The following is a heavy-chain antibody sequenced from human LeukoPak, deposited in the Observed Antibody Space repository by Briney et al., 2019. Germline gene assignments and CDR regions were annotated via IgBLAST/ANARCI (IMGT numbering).Heavy chain of an antibody. V-gene: IGHV3-33*01. CDR3: ARVGGHYDVLTGYSYYFDY. CDR2: IWYDGSNK. Sequence: GGSLRLSCAASGFTFSSYGMHWVRQAPGKGLEWVAVIWYDGSNKYYADSVKGRFTISRDNSKNTLYLQMNSLRAEDTAVYYCARVGGHYDVLTGYSYYFDYWGQGTLVTVSS. CDR1: GFTFSSYG. D-gene: IGHD3-9*01. J-gene: IGHJ4*02.